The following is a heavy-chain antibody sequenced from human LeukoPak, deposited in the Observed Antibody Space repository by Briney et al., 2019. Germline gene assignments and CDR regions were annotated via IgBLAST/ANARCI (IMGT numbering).Heavy chain of an antibody. J-gene: IGHJ4*02. Sequence: GGSLRLSCAASGFTVSSNYMSWVRQAPGKGLECVSVIYSGGTTYYADSVKGRFTISRDNSQNTLYLQMNSLRADDTAVYYCAKASGSPYYFDYWGQGTLVTVSS. CDR3: AKASGSPYYFDY. D-gene: IGHD3-10*01. CDR2: IYSGGTT. V-gene: IGHV3-53*01. CDR1: GFTVSSNY.